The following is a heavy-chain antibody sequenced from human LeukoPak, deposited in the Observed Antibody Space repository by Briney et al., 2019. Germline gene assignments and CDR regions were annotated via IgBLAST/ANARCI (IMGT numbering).Heavy chain of an antibody. V-gene: IGHV3-21*01. CDR2: ISSTSNYI. CDR1: GFTFDDYA. J-gene: IGHJ4*02. D-gene: IGHD6-19*01. Sequence: PGRSLRLSCAASGFTFDDYAMHWVRQAPGKGLEWVSSISSTSNYIYYADSVKGRFTISRDNAKNSLYLQMNSLSAEDTSVYYCARDKGSSGWYQFDYWGQGTLVTVSS. CDR3: ARDKGSSGWYQFDY.